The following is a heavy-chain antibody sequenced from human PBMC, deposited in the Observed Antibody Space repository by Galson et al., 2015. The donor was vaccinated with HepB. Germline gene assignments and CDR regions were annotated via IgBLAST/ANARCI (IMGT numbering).Heavy chain of an antibody. Sequence: SLRLSCAASGFTFSSYGMHWVRQAPGKGLEWVAVISYDGSNKYYADSVKGRFTISRDNSKNTLYLQMNSLRAEDTAVYYCAKERYYYGSGSYSPLDYWGQGTLVTVSS. CDR1: GFTFSSYG. J-gene: IGHJ4*02. V-gene: IGHV3-30*18. CDR2: ISYDGSNK. CDR3: AKERYYYGSGSYSPLDY. D-gene: IGHD3-10*01.